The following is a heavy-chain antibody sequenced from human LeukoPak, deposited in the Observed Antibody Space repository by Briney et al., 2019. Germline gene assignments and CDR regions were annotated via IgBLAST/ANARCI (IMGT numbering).Heavy chain of an antibody. CDR1: GGSITSYY. Sequence: SETLSLTCTVSGGSITSYYWSWIRQPPGKGLEWVGYIYYSGSTNYIPSLKSRVTVSVDTSKNQFALKLSSVTAADTAVYYCARESMGADDCTEVWGKGSTVTVS. D-gene: IGHD3-16*01. V-gene: IGHV4-59*01. CDR2: IYYSGST. J-gene: IGHJ6*03. CDR3: ARESMGADDCTEV.